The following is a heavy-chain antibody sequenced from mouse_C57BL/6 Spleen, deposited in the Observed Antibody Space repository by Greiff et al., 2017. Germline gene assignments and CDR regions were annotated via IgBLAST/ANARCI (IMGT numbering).Heavy chain of an antibody. V-gene: IGHV1-26*01. Sequence: EVQLQQSGPELVKPGASVKISCKASGYTFTDYYMNWVKQSHGKSLEWIGDINPNNGGTSYNQKFKGKATLTVDKSSSTAYMELRSLTSEDSAVXYCARVLITTVVDAMDYWGQGTSVTVSS. CDR3: ARVLITTVVDAMDY. CDR2: INPNNGGT. D-gene: IGHD1-1*01. J-gene: IGHJ4*01. CDR1: GYTFTDYY.